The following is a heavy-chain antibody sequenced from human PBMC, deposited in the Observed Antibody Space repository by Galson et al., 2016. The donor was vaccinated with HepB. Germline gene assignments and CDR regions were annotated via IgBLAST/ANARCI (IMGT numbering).Heavy chain of an antibody. CDR1: GGSIITTTSY. D-gene: IGHD3-10*01. J-gene: IGHJ4*02. Sequence: SETLSLTCTVSGGSIITTTSYWGWIRQPPGKGLEWVGTIYYVGNTYYNPSLKSRVTISVDTSNNQFSLELTSVTAADTAFYFCRAKIRGGPDFWGQGTLVTVAS. CDR3: RAKIRGGPDF. V-gene: IGHV4-39*07. CDR2: IYYVGNT.